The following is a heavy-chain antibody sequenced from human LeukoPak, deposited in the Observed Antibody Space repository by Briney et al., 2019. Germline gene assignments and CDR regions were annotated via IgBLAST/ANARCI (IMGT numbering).Heavy chain of an antibody. CDR2: ISAYNGNT. CDR1: GYTFTSYG. Sequence: ASVKVSCKASGYTFTSYGIRWVRQAPGQGLEWMGWISAYNGNTNYAQKLQGRVTMTTDTSTSTAYMELRSLRSDDTAVYYCARDRYYDFWSGYIRENWFDPWGQGTLVTVSS. V-gene: IGHV1-18*01. D-gene: IGHD3-3*01. CDR3: ARDRYYDFWSGYIRENWFDP. J-gene: IGHJ5*02.